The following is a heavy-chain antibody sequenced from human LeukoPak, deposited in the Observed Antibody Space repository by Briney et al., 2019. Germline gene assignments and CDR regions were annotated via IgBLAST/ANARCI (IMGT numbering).Heavy chain of an antibody. D-gene: IGHD3-22*01. J-gene: IGHJ4*02. CDR1: GYTFTSYG. Sequence: ASVKVSCKASGYTFTSYGISWVRQAPGQGLEWIGWISAYNGNTNYAQKLQGRVTMTTDTSTSTAYMELRSLRSDDTAVYYCTRVEDYYDSSGYLEYWGQGTLVTVSS. CDR2: ISAYNGNT. CDR3: TRVEDYYDSSGYLEY. V-gene: IGHV1-18*01.